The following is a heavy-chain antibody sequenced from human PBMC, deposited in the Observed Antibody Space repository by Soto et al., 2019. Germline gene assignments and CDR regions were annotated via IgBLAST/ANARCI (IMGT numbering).Heavy chain of an antibody. CDR2: IWYDGSNK. CDR3: GRDLRSRAPYALDV. V-gene: IGHV3-33*01. J-gene: IGHJ6*02. CDR1: GFTFSGHA. Sequence: QVQVVESGGGVVQPGRSLRLSCTASGFTFSGHAMHWVRQPPGKGLEWVAQIWYDGSNKYYADSVKGRFTISRDNSKSTLNVPMDSMRAEDTAVYSCGRDLRSRAPYALDVWGQGTSVTVSS.